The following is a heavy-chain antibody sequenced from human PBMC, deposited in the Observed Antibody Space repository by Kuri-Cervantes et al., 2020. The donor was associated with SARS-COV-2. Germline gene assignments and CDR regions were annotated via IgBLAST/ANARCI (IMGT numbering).Heavy chain of an antibody. CDR1: GFSFSSYS. Sequence: GESLKISCAASGFSFSSYSMNWVRQAPGKGLEWVSSISSSSSYIPYADSMKGRFTISRDNAKNSLYLQMNSLRAEDTAVYYCARGNYVMYSRWPTAPSDYWGQETLVTVSS. CDR2: ISSSSSYI. J-gene: IGHJ4*02. V-gene: IGHV3-21*01. D-gene: IGHD3-16*01. CDR3: ARGNYVMYSRWPTAPSDY.